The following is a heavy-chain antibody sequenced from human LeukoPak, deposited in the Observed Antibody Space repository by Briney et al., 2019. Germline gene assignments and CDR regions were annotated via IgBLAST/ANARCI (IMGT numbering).Heavy chain of an antibody. D-gene: IGHD3-22*01. CDR1: GGSISSSSYY. CDR2: IYYSGST. V-gene: IGHV4-39*01. J-gene: IGHJ5*02. Sequence: SETLSLTCSVSGGSISSSSYYWGWIRQPPGKGLEWIGSIYYSGSTYYNPSLKSRVTISVDTSKNQFSLKLSSVTAADTAVYYCARRGYYDSRGWFDPWGQGTLVTVSS. CDR3: ARRGYYDSRGWFDP.